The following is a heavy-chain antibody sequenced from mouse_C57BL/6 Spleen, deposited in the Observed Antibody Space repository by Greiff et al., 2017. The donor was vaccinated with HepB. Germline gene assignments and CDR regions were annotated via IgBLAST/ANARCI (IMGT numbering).Heavy chain of an antibody. D-gene: IGHD4-1*01. CDR1: GYAFSSSW. CDR3: ARLTDDY. J-gene: IGHJ2*01. V-gene: IGHV1-82*01. Sequence: QVHVKQSGPELVKPGASVKISCKASGYAFSSSWMNWVKQRPGKGLEWIGRIYPGDGDTNYNGKFKGKATLTADKSSSTAYMQLSSLTSEDSAVYFCARLTDDYWGQGTTLTVSS. CDR2: IYPGDGDT.